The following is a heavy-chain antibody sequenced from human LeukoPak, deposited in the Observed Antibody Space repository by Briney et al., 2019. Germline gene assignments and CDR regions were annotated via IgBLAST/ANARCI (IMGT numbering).Heavy chain of an antibody. V-gene: IGHV3-21*04. CDR3: AKDHVVADEDYYYYYSMDV. D-gene: IGHD2-15*01. CDR2: ISSSSSYI. Sequence: GGSLRLSCAASGFTFSSYSMNWVRQAPGKGLEWVSSISSSSSYIYYADSVKGRFTISRDNSKNTLYLQMNSLRAEDTAVYYCAKDHVVADEDYYYYYSMDVWAKGPRSPSP. CDR1: GFTFSSYS. J-gene: IGHJ6*03.